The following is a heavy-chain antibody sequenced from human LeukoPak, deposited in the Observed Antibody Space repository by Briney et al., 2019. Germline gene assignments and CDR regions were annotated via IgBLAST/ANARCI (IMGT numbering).Heavy chain of an antibody. CDR3: ARDDIVVVPAAIPNGMDV. V-gene: IGHV3-30-3*01. Sequence: GGSLRLSCAASGFTFSSYAMHWVRQAPGKGLEWVAVISYDGSNKYYADSVKGRFTISRDSSKNTLYLQMNSLRAEDTAVYYCARDDIVVVPAAIPNGMDVWGQGTTVTVSS. J-gene: IGHJ6*02. CDR1: GFTFSSYA. D-gene: IGHD2-2*01. CDR2: ISYDGSNK.